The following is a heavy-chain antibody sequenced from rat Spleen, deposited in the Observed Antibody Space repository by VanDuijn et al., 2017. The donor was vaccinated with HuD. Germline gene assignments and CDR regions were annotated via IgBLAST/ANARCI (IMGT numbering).Heavy chain of an antibody. CDR2: ISYGDRSGHSST. D-gene: IGHD5-1*01. CDR1: GFTFSDYG. V-gene: IGHV5-29*01. J-gene: IGHJ2*01. CDR3: TKVLSGSFDY. Sequence: EVQLVESGGGLVQPGRSLKLSCAASGFTFSDYGMAWVRQGPTKGLEWVATISYGDRSGHSSTYYRDSVKGRFTISRDNAKSTLSLQMDSLRSEDTATYYCTKVLSGSFDYWGQGVMVTASS.